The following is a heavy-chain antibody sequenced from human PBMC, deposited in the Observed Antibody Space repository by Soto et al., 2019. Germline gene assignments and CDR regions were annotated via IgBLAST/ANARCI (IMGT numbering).Heavy chain of an antibody. J-gene: IGHJ4*02. V-gene: IGHV4-59*11. CDR1: GGSISNHY. D-gene: IGHD4-4*01. Sequence: SETLSLTCTVSGGSISNHYLSWIRQPPGKGLEWIGYIYYNGNTNYNPSLKSRVTMSVDTSRNQISLKLTTVTAADTAVYYCTRANYYSEYWGQRTLVTVSS. CDR2: IYYNGNT. CDR3: TRANYYSEY.